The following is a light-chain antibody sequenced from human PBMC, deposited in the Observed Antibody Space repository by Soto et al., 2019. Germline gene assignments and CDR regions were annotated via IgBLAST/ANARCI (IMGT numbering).Light chain of an antibody. Sequence: AIQMTQSPSTLSGSVGDSVTITCRASQTISSWLAWYQQKPGKAPKLLIYAASTLQSGVPSRFSGSRSGTDFTLTISSMLLADVATFIFLPDVSYCWAFGQGTKL. V-gene: IGKV1-6*01. CDR3: LPDVSYCWA. CDR2: AAS. CDR1: QTISSW. J-gene: IGKJ1*01.